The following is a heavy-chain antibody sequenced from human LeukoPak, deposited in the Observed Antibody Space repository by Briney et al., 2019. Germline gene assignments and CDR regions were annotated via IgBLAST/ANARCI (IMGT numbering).Heavy chain of an antibody. Sequence: AASVKVSCKASGYTFTSYDINWVRQATGQGLEWMGWMNPNSGNTGYAQKFQGRVTMTRNTSISTAYMELSSLRSDDTAVYYCARTVATKQLSFFGARDPHENWFDPWGQGTLVTVSS. D-gene: IGHD6-6*01. CDR1: GYTFTSYD. V-gene: IGHV1-8*01. J-gene: IGHJ5*02. CDR3: ARTVATKQLSFFGARDPHENWFDP. CDR2: MNPNSGNT.